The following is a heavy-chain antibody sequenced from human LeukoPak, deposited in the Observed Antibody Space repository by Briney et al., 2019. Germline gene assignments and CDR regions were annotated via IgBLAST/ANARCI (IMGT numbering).Heavy chain of an antibody. J-gene: IGHJ5*02. D-gene: IGHD3-9*01. CDR2: MQTGGST. V-gene: IGHV3-66*01. Sequence: PGGSLRLSCATSGFNANNYYMSWVRHSPGKGLEWLSVMQTGGSTYYADSVKGRFTISRDNSKNTLYLQVTGLRVDDTAMYYCARGGPTYNILTGYSSLDAWGQGTLVTVSS. CDR3: ARGGPTYNILTGYSSLDA. CDR1: GFNANNYY.